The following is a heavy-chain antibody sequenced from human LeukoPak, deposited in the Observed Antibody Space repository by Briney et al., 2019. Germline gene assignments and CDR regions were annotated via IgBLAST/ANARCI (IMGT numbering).Heavy chain of an antibody. D-gene: IGHD2-21*01. CDR3: AKDSTMWPHYFDH. CDR1: GFTFSGFG. V-gene: IGHV3-33*06. J-gene: IGHJ4*02. Sequence: GKSLRLSCAASGFTFSGFGMHWVRQAPGKGLEWVAVIWYDGSNKYYADSVKGRFTISRDNPKNTLYVQMNSLTAEDTAVYFCAKDSTMWPHYFDHWGQGILVIVSS. CDR2: IWYDGSNK.